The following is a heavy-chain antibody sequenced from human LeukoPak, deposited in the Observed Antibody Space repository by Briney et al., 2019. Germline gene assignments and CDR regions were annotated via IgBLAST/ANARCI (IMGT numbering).Heavy chain of an antibody. Sequence: TGGSLRLSCTVSGFTFHTYSMNWVRQAPGKGLEWVSYISSSGSTMYYADSVKGRFTISRDNAKNSLYLQMNSLRAEDTAVYYCARRDGRAVAGTAYYYYYGMDVWGQGTTVIVSS. D-gene: IGHD6-19*01. CDR1: GFTFHTYS. CDR2: ISSSGSTM. J-gene: IGHJ6*02. V-gene: IGHV3-48*04. CDR3: ARRDGRAVAGTAYYYYYGMDV.